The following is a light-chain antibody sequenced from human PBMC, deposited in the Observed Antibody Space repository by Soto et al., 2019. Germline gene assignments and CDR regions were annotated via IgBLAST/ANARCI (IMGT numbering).Light chain of an antibody. V-gene: IGKV3-15*01. CDR3: QQYSKWPLT. CDR1: QIVSSD. Sequence: VLTLSPCTLSLSTGERATLSCRASQIVSSDSLAWYQQKPGQAPRLLIYGASTRATGIPARLSGSGSGTEFTLTISSLESQDFGVYYCQQYSKWPLTFGGGTKVDIK. J-gene: IGKJ4*01. CDR2: GAS.